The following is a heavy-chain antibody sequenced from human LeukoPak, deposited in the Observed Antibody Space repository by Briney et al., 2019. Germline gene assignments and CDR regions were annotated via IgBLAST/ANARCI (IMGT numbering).Heavy chain of an antibody. CDR1: VYTFTSCD. D-gene: IGHD6-19*01. V-gene: IGHV1-8*01. Sequence: GSVTDSFMSSVYTFTSCDINWVRQATGKGLEWMGWMNPNSGNTGYGQSFQGRITMTRDIPIGTPYMELSNLTSEDTAIYYCTRGSSGRRDNWGQGTLVTVSA. CDR2: MNPNSGNT. J-gene: IGHJ4*02. CDR3: TRGSSGRRDN.